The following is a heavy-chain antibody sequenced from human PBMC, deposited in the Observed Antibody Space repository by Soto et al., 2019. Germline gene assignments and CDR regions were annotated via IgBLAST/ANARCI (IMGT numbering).Heavy chain of an antibody. Sequence: QMQLVQSGPEVKKPGTSVKVSCKASGFTFTSSAVQWVRQARGQRLEWIGWIVVGSGNTNYAQKFQERVTITRDMSTSTAYMELSSLRSEDTAVYYCAAGLVGLVAFDIWGQGTMVTVSS. V-gene: IGHV1-58*01. CDR1: GFTFTSSA. CDR2: IVVGSGNT. D-gene: IGHD5-12*01. CDR3: AAGLVGLVAFDI. J-gene: IGHJ3*02.